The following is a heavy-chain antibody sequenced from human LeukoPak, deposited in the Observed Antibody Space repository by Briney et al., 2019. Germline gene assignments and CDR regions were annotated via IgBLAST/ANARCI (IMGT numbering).Heavy chain of an antibody. J-gene: IGHJ4*02. CDR2: IKQDGSER. V-gene: IGHV3-7*01. CDR3: VRDWGDSGDY. CDR1: GFTFSSYW. D-gene: IGHD2-21*02. Sequence: PGGSLRLSCAASGFTFSSYWMTWVCQAPGTGLEWVATIKQDGSERFYVDSVKGRFTISRDNAKNSLYLQMNSLRTEDTAVYYCVRDWGDSGDYWGQGTLVAVSS.